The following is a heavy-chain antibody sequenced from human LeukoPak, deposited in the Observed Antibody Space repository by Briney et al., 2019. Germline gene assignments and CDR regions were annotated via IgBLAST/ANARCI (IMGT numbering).Heavy chain of an antibody. CDR3: ARDTDSSGLYRGFDY. J-gene: IGHJ4*02. CDR2: IFSGGTT. V-gene: IGHV3-53*01. CDR1: GFTASNNY. Sequence: GGSLRLSCATSGFTASNNYTSWVRQAPGKGLGWVSVIFSGGTTYYADSVKGRFTISRDNSKNTLYLQMNSMRAEDTAVYYCARDTDSSGLYRGFDYWGQGTLVTVSS. D-gene: IGHD6-19*01.